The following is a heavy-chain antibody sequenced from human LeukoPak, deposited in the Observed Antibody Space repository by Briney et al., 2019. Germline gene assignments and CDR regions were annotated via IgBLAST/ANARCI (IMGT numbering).Heavy chain of an antibody. CDR1: GGTFSSYA. D-gene: IGHD5-12*01. CDR2: IIPIFGTA. Sequence: ASVKVSCKASGGTFSSYAISWVRQAPGQGLEWMGGIIPIFGTANYAQKFQGRVTITADESTSTAYMELSSLRSEDTAVYYCARHALEGGYDSYFDYWGQGTLVTVSS. CDR3: ARHALEGGYDSYFDY. J-gene: IGHJ4*02. V-gene: IGHV1-69*13.